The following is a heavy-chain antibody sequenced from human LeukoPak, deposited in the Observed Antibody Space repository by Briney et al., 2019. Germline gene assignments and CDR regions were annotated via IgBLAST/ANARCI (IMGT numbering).Heavy chain of an antibody. CDR1: GGSISSYY. CDR2: IYTSGST. CDR3: ARENSGSYREFDY. D-gene: IGHD1-26*01. Sequence: SETLSLTCTVSGGSISSYYWSWIRQPAGKGLEWIGRIYTSGSTNYNASLKSRVSMSVDTYKNQFSLKLSSVTAADTAVFYCARENSGSYREFDYWGPGTLVTVSS. J-gene: IGHJ4*02. V-gene: IGHV4-4*07.